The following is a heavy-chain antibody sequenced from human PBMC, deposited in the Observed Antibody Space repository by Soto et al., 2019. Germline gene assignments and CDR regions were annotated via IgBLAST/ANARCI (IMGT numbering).Heavy chain of an antibody. CDR1: GFSLSSSGVG. V-gene: IGHV2-5*02. D-gene: IGHD2-2*01. Sequence: QISLKESGPTLVKPTQTLTLTCTFSGFSLSSSGVGVGWIRQPPGEALEWLALIYWDGDKRYSPSLRSRLTITKDTSKNQVVLAMTNMDPIDTGTYYCAHRYCSSTSGHPYYYYEMDVWGQGTTVTVSS. J-gene: IGHJ6*02. CDR2: IYWDGDK. CDR3: AHRYCSSTSGHPYYYYEMDV.